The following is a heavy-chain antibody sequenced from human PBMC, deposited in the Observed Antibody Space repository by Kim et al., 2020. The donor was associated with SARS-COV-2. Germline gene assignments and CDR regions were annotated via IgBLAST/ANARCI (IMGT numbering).Heavy chain of an antibody. CDR1: GFNFRTHA. D-gene: IGHD7-27*01. Sequence: GGSLRLSCTVSGFNFRTHAMNWVRQPPGRGLEWVSTISGGYVNKYYADSVRGRSPISRDNFENILNLYMDSLRAEDTAVYYCARSEGLTGGGATCPFD. CDR2: ISGGYVNK. CDR3: ARSEGLTGGGATCPFD. J-gene: IGHJ4*01. V-gene: IGHV3-23*01.